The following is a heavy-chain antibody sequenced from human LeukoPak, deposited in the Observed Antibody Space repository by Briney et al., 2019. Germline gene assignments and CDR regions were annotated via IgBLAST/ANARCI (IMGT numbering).Heavy chain of an antibody. CDR1: GFTFSSYS. Sequence: GGSLRLSCAASGFTFSSYSMNWVRQAPGKGLEWVSSISSSSSYIYYADSVKGRFTISRDNAKNSLYLQMNSLRAEDTAVYYCARVSNYAYYYYYMDVWGKGTTVTVSS. D-gene: IGHD4-11*01. CDR3: ARVSNYAYYYYYMDV. J-gene: IGHJ6*03. CDR2: ISSSSSYI. V-gene: IGHV3-21*01.